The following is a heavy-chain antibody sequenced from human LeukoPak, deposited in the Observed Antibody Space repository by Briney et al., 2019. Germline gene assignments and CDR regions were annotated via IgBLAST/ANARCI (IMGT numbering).Heavy chain of an antibody. D-gene: IGHD3-3*01. V-gene: IGHV4-34*01. Sequence: SETLSLTCAVYGGSFRSYYWSWIRQPPGKGLEWIGEINHSGSANYNPSLKSRVSMSLDTSKNQCSLQLKSLTAADTAVYYCARGLEYDFWSGNYSDGFDKWGHGTMVTVSP. CDR1: GGSFRSYY. J-gene: IGHJ3*02. CDR3: ARGLEYDFWSGNYSDGFDK. CDR2: INHSGSA.